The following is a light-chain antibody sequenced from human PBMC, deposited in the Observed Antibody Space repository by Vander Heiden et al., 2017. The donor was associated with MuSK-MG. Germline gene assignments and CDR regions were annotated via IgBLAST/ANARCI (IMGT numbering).Light chain of an antibody. J-gene: IGLJ1*01. CDR3: QVWDRSSDHYV. Sequence: SYVLPQPPSVSVAPGPTARITWVVNKIGSKRVHWYQQKPGQAPVLVVYDDSERPSGIPERFSGSNYGNTATLTISRVEAGEEADYYCQVWDRSSDHYVFGTGTKVTVL. CDR2: DDS. CDR1: KIGSKR. V-gene: IGLV3-21*02.